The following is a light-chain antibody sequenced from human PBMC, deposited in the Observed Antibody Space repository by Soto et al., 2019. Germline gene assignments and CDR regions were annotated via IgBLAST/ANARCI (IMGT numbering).Light chain of an antibody. CDR2: GAS. V-gene: IGKV3-20*01. J-gene: IGKJ5*01. Sequence: EIVLTQSPGTLSLSPGDRASLSCRASQDITKTYLAWYQQKPGQAPRLLIYGASIRATGVPDRFSGSGSGTDFTLTISRLEPDDFAVYYCQQYGGSPPVTFGQGTRLEIK. CDR1: QDITKTY. CDR3: QQYGGSPPVT.